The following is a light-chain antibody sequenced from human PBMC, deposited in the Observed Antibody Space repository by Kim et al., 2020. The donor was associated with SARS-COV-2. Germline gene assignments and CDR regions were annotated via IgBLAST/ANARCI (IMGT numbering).Light chain of an antibody. J-gene: IGKJ2*01. CDR3: QQYHNFPFT. CDR2: WSS. CDR1: QSVLNK. Sequence: AVSLGERATVNCKSSQSVLNKLVWYQQKAGQPPKLLIRWSSDRQSGVPGRFSGSGSGTDFTLTISSLQAEDVAVYYCQQYHNFPFTFGQGTKLEI. V-gene: IGKV4-1*01.